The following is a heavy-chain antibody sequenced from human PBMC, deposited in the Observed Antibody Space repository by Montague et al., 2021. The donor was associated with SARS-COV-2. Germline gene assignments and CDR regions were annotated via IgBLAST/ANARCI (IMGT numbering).Heavy chain of an antibody. CDR1: GGSIRNYF. D-gene: IGHD5-24*01. V-gene: IGHV4-59*08. Sequence: SETLSLTCSVSGGSIRNYFWSWIRQPPGKGLEWIGYVHDSGSTIYNPSLSSRVTIPVDTSKNQFSLKMSSVTAADTAVYYCARHDNRDGGFDIWGQGTKVIVSS. CDR2: VHDSGST. J-gene: IGHJ3*02. CDR3: ARHDNRDGGFDI.